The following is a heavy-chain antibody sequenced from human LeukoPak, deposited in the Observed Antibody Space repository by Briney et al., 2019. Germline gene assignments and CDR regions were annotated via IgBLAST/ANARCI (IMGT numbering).Heavy chain of an antibody. CDR3: AGIGYGDYPATNWFDP. Sequence: PSETLSLTCTVSGGSISSSSYYWGWIRQPPGKGLEWIGSIYYSGSTYYNPSLKSRVTISVDTSKNQFSLKLSSVTAADTAVYYCAGIGYGDYPATNWFDPWGQGTLVTVSS. D-gene: IGHD4-17*01. V-gene: IGHV4-39*01. J-gene: IGHJ5*02. CDR1: GGSISSSSYY. CDR2: IYYSGST.